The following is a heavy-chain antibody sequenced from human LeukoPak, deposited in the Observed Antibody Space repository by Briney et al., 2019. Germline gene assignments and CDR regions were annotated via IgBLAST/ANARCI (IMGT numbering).Heavy chain of an antibody. D-gene: IGHD6-6*01. Sequence: SETLSLTCTVSGGSVSSYSWSWFRQPAGKGLEWIGRGYTSGSTNYNPSLKSRVTMSLDTSKNQFSLKVSSVTAADTAVYYCARDVRSSSSSTNFYYYYMDVWGKGTTVTVSS. J-gene: IGHJ6*03. CDR3: ARDVRSSSSSTNFYYYYMDV. V-gene: IGHV4-4*07. CDR2: GYTSGST. CDR1: GGSVSSYS.